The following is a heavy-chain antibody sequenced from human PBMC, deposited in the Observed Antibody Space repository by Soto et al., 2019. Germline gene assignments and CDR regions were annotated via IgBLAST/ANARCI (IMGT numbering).Heavy chain of an antibody. CDR1: GGSFSGYY. V-gene: IGHV4-34*01. CDR3: ARVRWYSGWKFDY. D-gene: IGHD1-26*01. J-gene: IGHJ4*02. CDR2: INHSGST. Sequence: SETLSLTCAVYGGSFSGYYWSWIRQPPGKGLEWIGEINHSGSTNYNPSLKSRVTISVDTSKNQFSLKLSSVTAADTAVYYCARVRWYSGWKFDYWGQGTLVTVSS.